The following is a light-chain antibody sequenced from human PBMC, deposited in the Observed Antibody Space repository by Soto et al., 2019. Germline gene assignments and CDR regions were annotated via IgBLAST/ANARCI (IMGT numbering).Light chain of an antibody. CDR2: DAS. CDR1: QDISNF. CDR3: QQYDHLPPT. J-gene: IGKJ4*01. Sequence: DIQMTQSPSSVSASVGAGVTISCRASQDISNFLNWYQQKPGKAPQLLIYDASNLETGVPSRFSGSWSGTDFNLIISSLQPEDGATYYCQQYDHLPPTFGGGTKVEIK. V-gene: IGKV1-33*01.